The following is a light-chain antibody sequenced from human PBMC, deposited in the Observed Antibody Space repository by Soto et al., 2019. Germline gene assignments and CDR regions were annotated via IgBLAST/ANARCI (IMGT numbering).Light chain of an antibody. CDR1: QSVSSY. CDR2: DAS. J-gene: IGKJ1*01. Sequence: EIVVTPSPAALSVSPGERARLSCRASQSVSSYLALYQQKPGQAPRLLIYDASNRATGIPARFSGSGSGTDFTLTISSLEPEDFATYYCQQSCSTPRTLAQGTKVDIK. CDR3: QQSCSTPRT. V-gene: IGKV3-11*01.